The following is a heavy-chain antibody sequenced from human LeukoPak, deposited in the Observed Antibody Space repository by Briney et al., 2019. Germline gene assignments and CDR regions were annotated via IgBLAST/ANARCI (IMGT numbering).Heavy chain of an antibody. V-gene: IGHV3-30*03. Sequence: GRSLRLSCAASGFTFSSYGMHWVRQAPGKGLEWVAVISYDGSNKYYADSVKGRFTISRDNSKNTLYLQMNSLRAEDTAVYFCARGGGLDVWGQGATVTVSS. J-gene: IGHJ6*02. CDR3: ARGGGLDV. D-gene: IGHD3-16*01. CDR1: GFTFSSYG. CDR2: ISYDGSNK.